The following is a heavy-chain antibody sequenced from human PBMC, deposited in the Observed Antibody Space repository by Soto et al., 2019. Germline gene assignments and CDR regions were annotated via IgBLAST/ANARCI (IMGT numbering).Heavy chain of an antibody. V-gene: IGHV4-59*01. CDR3: AKEGNGWYYSDY. Sequence: KSSETLSLTCTVSGGSITSFYWSWIRQTPGKGLEWIGHISYTGSTNYNPSLKSRVTIAVDTSKNQLSLNLTSVTAADTAVYYCAKEGNGWYYSDYRGQGALVTVSS. D-gene: IGHD6-19*01. CDR1: GGSITSFY. CDR2: ISYTGST. J-gene: IGHJ4*02.